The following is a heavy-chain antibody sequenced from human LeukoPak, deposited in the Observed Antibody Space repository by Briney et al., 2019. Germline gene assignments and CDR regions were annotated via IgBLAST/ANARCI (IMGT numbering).Heavy chain of an antibody. CDR3: AKQLGYCSDGSCYFPY. D-gene: IGHD2-15*01. V-gene: IGHV3-23*01. J-gene: IGHJ4*02. CDR1: GFTFSSST. CDR2: ISNNGGYT. Sequence: GGSLRLSCAASGFTFSSSTMSWVRQAPGKGLEWVSAISNNGGYTYYADSVQGRFTISRDNSKSTLCLQMNSLRAEDTAVYYCAKQLGYCSDGSCYFPYWGQGTLVTVSS.